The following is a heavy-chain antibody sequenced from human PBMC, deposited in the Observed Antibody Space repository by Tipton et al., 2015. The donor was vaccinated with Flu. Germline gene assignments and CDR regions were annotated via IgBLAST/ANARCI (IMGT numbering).Heavy chain of an antibody. D-gene: IGHD6-19*01. CDR2: VKKDGSDI. V-gene: IGHV3-7*01. CDR3: GYLVGAVAGTF. CDR1: GFTFSNYY. J-gene: IGHJ4*02. Sequence: SLRLSCAASGFTFSNYYMTWVRQAPGKGLQWVAYVKKDGSDIFYVDSVKGRFTISRDNARNSLYLQMRSLTAEDTAVYYCGYLVGAVAGTFGGQGTLVTVSS.